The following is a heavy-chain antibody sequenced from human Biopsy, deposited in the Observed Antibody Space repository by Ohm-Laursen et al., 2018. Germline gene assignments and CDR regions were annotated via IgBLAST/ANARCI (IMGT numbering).Heavy chain of an antibody. CDR3: AKSLGDYWEDYYYGLDA. V-gene: IGHV3-30*18. CDR1: GFTFRDCG. J-gene: IGHJ6*02. CDR2: ISYDGSNK. D-gene: IGHD4-17*01. Sequence: SLRPCAASGFTFRDCGMLWVRQAPDKGLEWVALISYDGSNKYYAESVKGRFTISRDNSKSALSLQMTNLRAEDTAVYYCAKSLGDYWEDYYYGLDAWGQGATVTVSS.